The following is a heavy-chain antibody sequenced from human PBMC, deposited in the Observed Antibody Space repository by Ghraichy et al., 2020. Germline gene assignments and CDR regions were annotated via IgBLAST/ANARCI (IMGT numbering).Heavy chain of an antibody. CDR1: GDSSGSYY. Sequence: SETLSLTCTVSGDSSGSYYWTWIRQPPGKGLEFIGHIFNIGSTNYNPSLKSRVTISVDTSKNQFSLKLSSVTAADTAVYYCARESLHYFDSSGYSLLDYWGQGALVTVSS. D-gene: IGHD3-22*01. J-gene: IGHJ4*02. CDR2: IFNIGST. V-gene: IGHV4-59*01. CDR3: ARESLHYFDSSGYSLLDY.